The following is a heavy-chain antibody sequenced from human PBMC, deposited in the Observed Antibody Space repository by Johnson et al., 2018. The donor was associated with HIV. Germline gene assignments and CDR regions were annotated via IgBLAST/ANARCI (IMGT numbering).Heavy chain of an antibody. CDR2: INWNGGNT. CDR1: GFTFEDYG. Sequence: LVESGGGVVRPGGYLRLSCAASGFTFEDYGMSWVRQAPGKGLEWVSGINWNGGNTNYADSVKGRFTISRDNSKNTLYLQMNSLRAEDTAVYYCVRADYYDANAFDIWGQGTMVTVSS. V-gene: IGHV3-20*04. J-gene: IGHJ3*02. CDR3: VRADYYDANAFDI. D-gene: IGHD3-22*01.